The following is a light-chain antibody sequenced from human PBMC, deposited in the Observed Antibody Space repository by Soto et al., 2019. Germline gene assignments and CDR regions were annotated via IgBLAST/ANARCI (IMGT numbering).Light chain of an antibody. CDR1: RSNIGAGYD. Sequence: QSVLTPPPSLSGAPGQRVTISCTGSRSNIGAGYDVHWYQHLPGTAPKVLIFDNSNRPSGVPDRFSGSKSGTSASLAITGRQAEDEAVYYCHSYDVSLRGPAFGGGTKLTVL. CDR2: DNS. J-gene: IGLJ2*01. V-gene: IGLV1-40*01. CDR3: HSYDVSLRGPA.